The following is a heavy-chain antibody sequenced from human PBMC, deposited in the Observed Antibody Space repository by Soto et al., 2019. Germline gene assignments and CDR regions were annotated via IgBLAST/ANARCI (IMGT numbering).Heavy chain of an antibody. CDR3: ARSRYYSFSGGSYKGLDY. J-gene: IGHJ4*02. CDR2: LVGDSGAT. Sequence: EVQLAESGGGLEQPGGSLRLSCAASGFTLGSYDMIWVRQAPGKGLEWVSGLVGDSGATYYADSVRGRFTISRDTSKNMLFLQMNSLRAEDTAIYYCARSRYYSFSGGSYKGLDYWGQGTLVTVSS. D-gene: IGHD3-10*01. CDR1: GFTLGSYD. V-gene: IGHV3-23*04.